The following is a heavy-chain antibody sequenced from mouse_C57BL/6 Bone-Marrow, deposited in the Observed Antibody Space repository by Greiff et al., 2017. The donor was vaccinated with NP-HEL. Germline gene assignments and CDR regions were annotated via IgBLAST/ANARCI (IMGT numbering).Heavy chain of an antibody. Sequence: EVQLVESGEGLVKPGGSLKLSCAASGFTFSSYAMSWVRQTPEKRLEWVAYISSGGDYIYYAETVKGRFTISRDNARHTLYLQMSSLKSVDTAMYYCTTFYDGYYGPFAYWGQGTLVTVSA. CDR3: TTFYDGYYGPFAY. V-gene: IGHV5-9-1*02. CDR2: ISSGGDYI. J-gene: IGHJ3*01. D-gene: IGHD2-3*01. CDR1: GFTFSSYA.